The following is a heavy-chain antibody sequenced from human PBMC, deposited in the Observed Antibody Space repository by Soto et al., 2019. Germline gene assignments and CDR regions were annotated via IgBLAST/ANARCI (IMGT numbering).Heavy chain of an antibody. J-gene: IGHJ5*02. CDR3: ARGGHCSGGNCYTCFDP. V-gene: IGHV4-61*01. CDR2: IYYSGST. Sequence: PSETLSLTCTVSGGSVSSGSYYWSWIRQPPGKGLEWIGYIYYSGSTNYNPSLKSRVTISVDTSKNQFSLKLSSVTAADTAVYYCARGGHCSGGNCYTCFDPWGQGTLVTVSS. D-gene: IGHD2-15*01. CDR1: GGSVSSGSYY.